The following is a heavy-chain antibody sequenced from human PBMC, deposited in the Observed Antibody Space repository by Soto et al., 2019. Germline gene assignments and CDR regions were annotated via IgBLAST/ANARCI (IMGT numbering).Heavy chain of an antibody. CDR2: ISYDGSNK. CDR1: GFTFSSYG. CDR3: ARDYYSDSNGSHFDY. D-gene: IGHD3-22*01. Sequence: GGSLRLSCAASGFTFSSYGMHWVRQAPGKGLEWVAVISYDGSNKYYADSVKGRFTISRDNSKNTLYLQMNSLRAEDTAVYYCARDYYSDSNGSHFDYWGQGTQVTVSS. V-gene: IGHV3-30*03. J-gene: IGHJ4*02.